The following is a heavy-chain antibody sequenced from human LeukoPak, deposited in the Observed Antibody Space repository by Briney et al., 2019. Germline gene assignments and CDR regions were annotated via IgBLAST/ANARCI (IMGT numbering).Heavy chain of an antibody. Sequence: SETLSLTCTVSGGSVTNYYWSWIRQPPGRGLEWIGYIYHSGSTNYNPSLKSRVTISLDTSKNQFSLKLSSVTAADTAVYYCARPINSGWYWGFGNWGQGTLVTVSS. CDR2: IYHSGST. D-gene: IGHD6-19*01. CDR1: GGSVTNYY. V-gene: IGHV4-59*08. CDR3: ARPINSGWYWGFGN. J-gene: IGHJ4*02.